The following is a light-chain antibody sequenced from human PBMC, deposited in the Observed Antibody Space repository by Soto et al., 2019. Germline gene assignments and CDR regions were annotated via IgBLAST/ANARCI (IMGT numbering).Light chain of an antibody. CDR1: QTASSSH. V-gene: IGKV3-20*01. CDR2: DAS. CDR3: QQYDYLIT. J-gene: IGKJ5*01. Sequence: IVLTQSPGALSLSQGERATLSCRASQTASSSHLAWYQQKPGQAPRLLIYDASSRATGISDRFSGSGSGTDFTLTISRLEPEDFAVYFCQQYDYLITLGQGTRLEIK.